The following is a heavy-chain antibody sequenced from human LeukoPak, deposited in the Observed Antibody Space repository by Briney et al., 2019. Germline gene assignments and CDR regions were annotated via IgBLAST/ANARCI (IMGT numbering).Heavy chain of an antibody. CDR2: IGSSGGGT. CDR1: GLTFNNYA. CDR3: ARAAYSSSSRMDV. V-gene: IGHV3-23*01. J-gene: IGHJ6*04. Sequence: GGSLRLSCEASGLTFNNYAMHWVRQSSGKGLEWVSGIGSSGGGTYYADSVKGRFTISRDTSKDTVYLQMNSLRAEDTAVYYCARAAYSSSSRMDVWGKGTTVTVSS. D-gene: IGHD6-6*01.